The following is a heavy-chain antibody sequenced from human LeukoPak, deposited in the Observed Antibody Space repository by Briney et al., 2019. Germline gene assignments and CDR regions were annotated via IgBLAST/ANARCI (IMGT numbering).Heavy chain of an antibody. V-gene: IGHV1-24*01. CDR3: SAFARGFNRGIPVAGYFNF. J-gene: IGHJ4*02. CDR2: FDPEDAET. CDR1: GKPLSELA. D-gene: IGHD6-19*01. Sequence: ASVKVSCKVSGKPLSELAVHWVRQSPTQGLEWMGGFDPEDAETVYTQKFQGRITMTEDKSTDTAYMELSGLRSEDSAVYFCSAFARGFNRGIPVAGYFNFWGRRLLVTVSS.